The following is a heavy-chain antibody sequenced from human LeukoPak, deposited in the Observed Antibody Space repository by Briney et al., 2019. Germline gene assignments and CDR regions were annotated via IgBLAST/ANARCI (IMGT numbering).Heavy chain of an antibody. D-gene: IGHD3-10*01. Sequence: GGSLRLSCAASGYTFTGYYMHWVRQAPGQGLEWMGWINPNSGGTNYAQKFQGRVTMTRDTSISTAYMELSRLRSDDTAVYYCARDSGSGIGLLDYWGQGTLVTVSS. CDR1: GYTFTGYY. CDR3: ARDSGSGIGLLDY. J-gene: IGHJ4*02. V-gene: IGHV1-2*02. CDR2: INPNSGGT.